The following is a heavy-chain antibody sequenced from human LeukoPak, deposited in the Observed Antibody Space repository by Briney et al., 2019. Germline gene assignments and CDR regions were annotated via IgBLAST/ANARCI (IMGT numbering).Heavy chain of an antibody. Sequence: GASVKVSCKASGGTFSSYTISWVRQAPGQGLEWMGGIIPIFGSANYAQKFQGRVTITTDESTSTVYMELSSLRSEDTAMYYCARADIVVVPASAKFAFDMWGQGTMVTVSS. D-gene: IGHD2-2*01. CDR3: ARADIVVVPASAKFAFDM. CDR1: GGTFSSYT. CDR2: IIPIFGSA. V-gene: IGHV1-69*05. J-gene: IGHJ3*02.